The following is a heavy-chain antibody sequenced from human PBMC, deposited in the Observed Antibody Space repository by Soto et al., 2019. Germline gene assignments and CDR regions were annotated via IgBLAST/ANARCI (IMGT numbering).Heavy chain of an antibody. V-gene: IGHV1-3*01. J-gene: IGHJ4*02. D-gene: IGHD3-10*01. CDR1: GYTFTSYA. CDR2: INAGNGNT. CDR3: ARVGPLPYGSGSYYYFDY. Sequence: ASVKVSCKASGYTFTSYAMHWVRQAPGQRLEWMGWINAGNGNTKYSQKFQGRVTITRDISASTAYMELSSLRSEDTAVYYCARVGPLPYGSGSYYYFDYWGQGTLVTVSS.